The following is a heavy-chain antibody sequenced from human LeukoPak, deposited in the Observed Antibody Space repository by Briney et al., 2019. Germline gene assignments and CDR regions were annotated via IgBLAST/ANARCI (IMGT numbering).Heavy chain of an antibody. D-gene: IGHD3-10*01. J-gene: IGHJ4*02. CDR2: VLTSGTT. CDR3: ARDRLLWFGELDY. V-gene: IGHV4-61*02. CDR1: GGSINSGSYY. Sequence: PSQTLSLTCTVSGGSINSGSYYWSWIRQPAGKGLEWIGRVLTSGTTNYNPSLKSRVSISVDTSKNQFSLNLSSVTAADTAVYYCARDRLLWFGELDYWGQGTLVIVSS.